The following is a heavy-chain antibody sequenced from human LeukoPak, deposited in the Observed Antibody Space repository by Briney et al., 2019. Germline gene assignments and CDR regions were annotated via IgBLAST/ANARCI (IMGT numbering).Heavy chain of an antibody. V-gene: IGHV1-18*01. CDR3: ARDSYSSGWYVGCFDY. CDR1: GYTFTSYG. J-gene: IGHJ4*02. D-gene: IGHD6-19*01. CDR2: ISAYNGNT. Sequence: GASVKVSCKASGYTFTSYGISWVRQAPGQGLEWMGWISAYNGNTNYAQKLQGRVTMTTDTSTSTAYMELRSLRSDDTAVYYCARDSYSSGWYVGCFDYWGQGTLVTVSS.